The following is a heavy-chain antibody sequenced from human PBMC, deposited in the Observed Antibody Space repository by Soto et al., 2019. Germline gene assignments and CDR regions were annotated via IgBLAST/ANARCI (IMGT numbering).Heavy chain of an antibody. CDR3: ANLKVRGVILYYFDY. V-gene: IGHV3-23*01. CDR1: GFTFSSYA. Sequence: PGGSLRLSCAASGFTFSSYAMSWVRQAPGKGLEWVSAISGSGGSTYYADSVKGRFTISRDNSKNTLYLQMNSLRAEDTAVYYCANLKVRGVILYYFDYWGQGTLVTVSS. CDR2: ISGSGGST. J-gene: IGHJ4*02. D-gene: IGHD3-10*01.